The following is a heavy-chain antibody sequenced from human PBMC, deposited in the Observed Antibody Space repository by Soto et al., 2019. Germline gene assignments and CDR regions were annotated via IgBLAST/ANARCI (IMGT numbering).Heavy chain of an antibody. V-gene: IGHV3-49*03. CDR2: IRSNTFGGAS. D-gene: IGHD3-9*01. Sequence: GVLRLSCTASGFTFGDYAMSWFRQAPGKGLEWVGFIRSNTFGGASIYAASVKGRFSISRDDSKSIAYLQMNSLKIEDTAVYYCTKDRDILTGYYSPNSFDYWGQGTLVTVSS. J-gene: IGHJ4*02. CDR3: TKDRDILTGYYSPNSFDY. CDR1: GFTFGDYA.